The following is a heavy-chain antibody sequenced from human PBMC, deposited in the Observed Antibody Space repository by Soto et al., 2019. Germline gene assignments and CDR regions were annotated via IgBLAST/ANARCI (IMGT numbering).Heavy chain of an antibody. Sequence: QVQLQESGPGLVKPSETLSLTCTVSGGSISSYYWTWIRQPPGKGLEWVGYVYYSGTTYYNPSLQSRVTILVDTSKNQFSLKVKSVTAADTAIYYCARAGSTWRYFFDYWGQGSLVTVSS. CDR1: GGSISSYY. CDR3: ARAGSTWRYFFDY. J-gene: IGHJ4*02. V-gene: IGHV4-59*01. CDR2: VYYSGTT. D-gene: IGHD6-13*01.